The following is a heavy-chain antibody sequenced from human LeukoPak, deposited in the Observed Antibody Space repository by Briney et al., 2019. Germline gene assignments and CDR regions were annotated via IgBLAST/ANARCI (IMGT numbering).Heavy chain of an antibody. J-gene: IGHJ4*02. V-gene: IGHV3-23*01. CDR1: GFTFSSYA. CDR2: ISGSGGST. Sequence: GGSLRLPCAASGFTFSSYAMSWVRQAPGKGLEWVSVISGSGGSTHYADSVKGRFTISRDISKNTLYLQMNSLRAEDTALYYCAKDVAYSGSYQGDWGQGTLVTVSS. D-gene: IGHD1-26*01. CDR3: AKDVAYSGSYQGD.